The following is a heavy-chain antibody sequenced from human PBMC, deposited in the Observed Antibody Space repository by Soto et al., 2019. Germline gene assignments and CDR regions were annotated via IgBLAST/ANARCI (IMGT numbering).Heavy chain of an antibody. CDR2: IYYSGST. CDR1: GGSISSYY. V-gene: IGHV4-39*01. Sequence: SETLSLTCTVSGGSISSYYWGWTRQPPGKGLEWIGSIYYSGSTYYNPSLKSRVTISVDTSKNQFSLKLSSVTAADTAVYYCARLISVGTHFDYWGQGTLVTRLL. D-gene: IGHD1-26*01. CDR3: ARLISVGTHFDY. J-gene: IGHJ4*02.